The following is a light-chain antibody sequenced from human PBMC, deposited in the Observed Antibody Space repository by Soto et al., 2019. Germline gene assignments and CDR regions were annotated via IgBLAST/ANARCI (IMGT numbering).Light chain of an antibody. V-gene: IGKV3-11*01. CDR2: DAS. J-gene: IGKJ5*01. CDR1: QSVSSY. CDR3: QQRSNWIN. Sequence: IGLTQSRGTLSLSPGERATLSCRASQSVSSYLAWYQQKPGQAPRILIYDASNRATGIPARFSGSGSGTDFTLTISSLEPEDFAVYYCQQRSNWINFGQGTRLEIK.